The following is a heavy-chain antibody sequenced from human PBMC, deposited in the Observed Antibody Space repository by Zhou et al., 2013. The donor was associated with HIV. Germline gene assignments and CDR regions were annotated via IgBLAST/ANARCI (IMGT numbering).Heavy chain of an antibody. CDR2: IIPIFGTA. CDR3: VRANYGGNSQSFFDY. CDR1: GGTFSTYA. V-gene: IGHV1-69*12. D-gene: IGHD4-17*01. J-gene: IGHJ4*02. Sequence: QVQLVQSGAEVKKPGSSVKVSCKASGGTFSTYAFSWVRQAPGQGLEWMGGIIPIFGTANYAQSFQDRVTITADDSTTTASMELSSLRSEDTAMYYCVRANYGGNSQSFFDYWGQGTLVTVSS.